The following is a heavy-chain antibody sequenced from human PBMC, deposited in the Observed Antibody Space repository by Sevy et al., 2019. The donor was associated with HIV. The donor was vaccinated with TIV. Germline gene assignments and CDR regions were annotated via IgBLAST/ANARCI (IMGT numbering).Heavy chain of an antibody. J-gene: IGHJ1*01. CDR1: GFTFSSYA. D-gene: IGHD3-22*01. Sequence: GGSLRLSCAASGFTFSSYAMHWVRQAPGKGLEWVAVISYDGSNKYYADSVKGRFTISRDNSKNTLYLQMNSLRAEDTAVYYCARTPTYYYESSGPSYFQHWGQGTLVTVSS. CDR3: ARTPTYYYESSGPSYFQH. CDR2: ISYDGSNK. V-gene: IGHV3-30-3*01.